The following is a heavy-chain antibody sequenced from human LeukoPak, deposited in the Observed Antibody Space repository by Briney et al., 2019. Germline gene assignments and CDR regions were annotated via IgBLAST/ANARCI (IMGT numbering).Heavy chain of an antibody. J-gene: IGHJ4*02. CDR2: VNPNSGNT. D-gene: IGHD2/OR15-2a*01. CDR3: ARGLNIDY. V-gene: IGHV1-8*02. Sequence: ASVKVSCKASGYTFTGYYMHWVRQAPGQGLEWMGRVNPNSGNTGYAQKFQGRVTMTRNTSISTAYMELSSLRSEDTAVYYCARGLNIDYWGQGTLVTVSS. CDR1: GYTFTGYY.